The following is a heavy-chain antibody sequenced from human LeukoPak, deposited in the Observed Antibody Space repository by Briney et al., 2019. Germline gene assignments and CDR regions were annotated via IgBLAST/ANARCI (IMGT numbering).Heavy chain of an antibody. J-gene: IGHJ4*02. D-gene: IGHD3-10*01. V-gene: IGHV3-33*01. Sequence: PGRSLRLSCAASGFTFSSYGMHWVRQAPGKGLEWVAVIWYDGSNKYYADSVKGRFTISGDNSKNTLYLQMNSLRAEDTAVYYCARSASGSYYNGPDYWGQGTLVTVSS. CDR2: IWYDGSNK. CDR1: GFTFSSYG. CDR3: ARSASGSYYNGPDY.